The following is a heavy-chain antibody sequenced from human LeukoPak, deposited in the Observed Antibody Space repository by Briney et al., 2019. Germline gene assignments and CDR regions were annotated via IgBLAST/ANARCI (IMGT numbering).Heavy chain of an antibody. CDR1: GYSISSGYY. V-gene: IGHV4-38-2*02. D-gene: IGHD6-13*01. CDR2: IYHSGST. J-gene: IGHJ4*02. CDR3: ARDKGSAAAGTNDY. Sequence: SETLSLTCAVSGYSISSGYYWGWIRQPPGRGLEWIWSIYHSGSTYYNPSLKSRLTISGDTSKNQFSLKLSSVTAADTAVYYCARDKGSAAAGTNDYWGQGTLVTVSS.